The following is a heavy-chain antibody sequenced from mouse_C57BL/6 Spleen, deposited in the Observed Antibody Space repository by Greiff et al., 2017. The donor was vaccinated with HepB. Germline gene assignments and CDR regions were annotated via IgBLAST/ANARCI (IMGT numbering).Heavy chain of an antibody. CDR2: ISPGDGDT. CDR3: ARRGQIQTYGNDADY. CDR1: GYAFSSSW. D-gene: IGHD2-2*01. J-gene: IGHJ2*01. V-gene: IGHV1-82*01. Sequence: VQLQQSGPELVKPGASVKISCKASGYAFSSSWMNWVKQRPGKGLEWIGRISPGDGDTHSNGQFKGKATLTADNSSSTAYRQLSSMPSEDSAVFCEARRGQIQTYGNDADYWGQGTTLTVSS.